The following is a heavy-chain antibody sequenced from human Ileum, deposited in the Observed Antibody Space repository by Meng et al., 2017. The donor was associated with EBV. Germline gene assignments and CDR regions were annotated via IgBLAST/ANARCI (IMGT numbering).Heavy chain of an antibody. CDR2: IYHSGST. J-gene: IGHJ4*02. CDR3: ARGRRFGSGRYALDY. Sequence: PRQLQLSCTLSLLCPGSGSSIGSSYWWTWVRQPPEKGLEWIGEIYHSGSTNYNPSLKSRLTLSVDKSKSQFSLELISVTAADTAVYYCARGRRFGSGRYALDYWGQGTLVTASS. CDR1: GSSIGSSYW. V-gene: IGHV4-4*02. D-gene: IGHD3-10*01.